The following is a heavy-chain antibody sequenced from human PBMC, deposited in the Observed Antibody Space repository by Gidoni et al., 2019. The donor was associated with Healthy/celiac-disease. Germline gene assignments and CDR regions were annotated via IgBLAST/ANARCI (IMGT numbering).Heavy chain of an antibody. CDR3: AKLPIFYYDSSGPRRVDI. J-gene: IGHJ3*02. CDR2: ISGDGGST. V-gene: IGHV3-43*02. D-gene: IGHD3-22*01. Sequence: EVQLVESGGGVVQPGGSLRLSCAASGFTFDDYAMHWVRQAPGKGLEWVSLISGDGGSTYYADSVKGRFTISRDNSKNSLYLQMNSLRTEDTALYYCAKLPIFYYDSSGPRRVDIWGQGTMVTVSS. CDR1: GFTFDDYA.